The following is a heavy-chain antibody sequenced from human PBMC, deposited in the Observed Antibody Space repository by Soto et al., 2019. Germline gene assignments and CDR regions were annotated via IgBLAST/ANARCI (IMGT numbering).Heavy chain of an antibody. CDR2: ISYDGSNK. CDR1: GFTFSSYA. V-gene: IGHV3-30-3*02. J-gene: IGHJ4*02. Sequence: GGSLRLSCAASGFTFSSYAMHWVRQAPGKGLEWVAVISYDGSNKYYADSVKGRFTISRDNSKNTLYLQMNSLRAEDAAVYYCAKSAGSNAYYPNDYWGQGALVTVSS. D-gene: IGHD3-16*01. CDR3: AKSAGSNAYYPNDY.